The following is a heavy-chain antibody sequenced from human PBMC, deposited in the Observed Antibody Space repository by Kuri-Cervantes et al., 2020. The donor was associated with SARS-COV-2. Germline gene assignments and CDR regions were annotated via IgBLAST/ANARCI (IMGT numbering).Heavy chain of an antibody. J-gene: IGHJ5*02. CDR3: ARETIVVVPAAPTENWFDP. D-gene: IGHD2-2*01. CDR2: ISYDGSTK. Sequence: GGSLRLSCAVSGFTFTSYAMHWVRQAPGKGLEWVAVISYDGSTKYYGDSVKGRFTISRDNSKNTLYLQMNSLRAEDTAVYYCARETIVVVPAAPTENWFDPWGQGTLVTVSS. CDR1: GFTFTSYA. V-gene: IGHV3-30*03.